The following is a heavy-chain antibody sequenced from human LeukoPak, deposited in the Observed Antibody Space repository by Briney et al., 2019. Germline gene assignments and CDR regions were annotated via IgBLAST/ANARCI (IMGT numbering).Heavy chain of an antibody. CDR2: IYYSGST. CDR3: AAGIIAAAGTYYFDY. J-gene: IGHJ4*02. D-gene: IGHD6-13*01. V-gene: IGHV4-39*07. Sequence: SETLSLTSTVSGGSISSSSYYWGWIRQPPGKGLEWIGSIYYSGSTYYNPSLKSRVTISVDTSKNQFSLKLSSVTAADTAVYYCAAGIIAAAGTYYFDYWGQGTLVTVSS. CDR1: GGSISSSSYY.